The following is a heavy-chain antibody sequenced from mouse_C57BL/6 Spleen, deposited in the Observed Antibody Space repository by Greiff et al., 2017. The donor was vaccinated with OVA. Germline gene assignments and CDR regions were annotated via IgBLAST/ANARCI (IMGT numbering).Heavy chain of an antibody. J-gene: IGHJ4*01. D-gene: IGHD3-1*01. CDR1: GYTFTSYG. Sequence: RVESGAELARPGASVKLSCKASGYTFTSYGISWVKQRTGQGLEWIGEIYPRSGNTYYNEKFKGKATLTADKSSSTAYMELRSLTSEDSAVYFCARERAGYYAMDYWGQGTSVTVSS. CDR3: ARERAGYYAMDY. CDR2: IYPRSGNT. V-gene: IGHV1-81*01.